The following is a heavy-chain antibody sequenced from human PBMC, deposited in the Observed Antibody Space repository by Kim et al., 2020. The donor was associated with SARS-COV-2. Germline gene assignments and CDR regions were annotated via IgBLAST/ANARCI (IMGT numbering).Heavy chain of an antibody. Sequence: GGSLRLSCAASGFTFSSYGMHWVRQAPGKGLEWVAVIWYDGSNKYYADSVKGRFTISRDNSKNTLYLQMNSLRAEDTAVYYCAKSPPYYYDSLDAFDIWGQGTMVTVSS. CDR1: GFTFSSYG. CDR3: AKSPPYYYDSLDAFDI. CDR2: IWYDGSNK. D-gene: IGHD3-22*01. V-gene: IGHV3-33*06. J-gene: IGHJ3*02.